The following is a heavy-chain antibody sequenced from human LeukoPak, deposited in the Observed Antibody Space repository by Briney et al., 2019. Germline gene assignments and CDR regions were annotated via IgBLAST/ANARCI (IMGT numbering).Heavy chain of an antibody. CDR2: IYTSGST. D-gene: IGHD2-2*02. Sequence: PSETLSLTCTVSGGSISSYYWSWIRQPAGKGLEWIGRIYTSGSTNYNPSLKSRVTMSVDTSKNQFSLKLSSVTAADTAVYYCARAVVVVPAAIGWDNWFDPWGQGTLVTVSS. CDR3: ARAVVVVPAAIGWDNWFDP. J-gene: IGHJ5*02. V-gene: IGHV4-4*07. CDR1: GGSISSYY.